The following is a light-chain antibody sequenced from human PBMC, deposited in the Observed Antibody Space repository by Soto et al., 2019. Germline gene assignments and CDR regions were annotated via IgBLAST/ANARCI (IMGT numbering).Light chain of an antibody. J-gene: IGKJ3*01. Sequence: DVQMTQSPSSLSASVGDRVTITCRASQSISYYLNWYQQKPGNAPNLLIYSSSTLQSGVPSRFSGSGSGTAFTLTISTLQLDDFATYYCQQSDTTPFTFGPGTKVEI. CDR3: QQSDTTPFT. CDR2: SSS. CDR1: QSISYY. V-gene: IGKV1-39*01.